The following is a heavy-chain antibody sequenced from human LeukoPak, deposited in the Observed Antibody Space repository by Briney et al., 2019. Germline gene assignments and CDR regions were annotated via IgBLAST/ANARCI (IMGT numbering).Heavy chain of an antibody. D-gene: IGHD2-2*01. Sequence: PGGSLRLSCAASGFTFSSYWMSWVRQAPGKGLEWVANIKQDGSEKYYVDSVKGRFTISRDNAKNSLYLQMNSLRAEDTAVYYCARDLGRPYADRVYWGQGTLVTVSS. CDR2: IKQDGSEK. CDR3: ARDLGRPYADRVY. J-gene: IGHJ4*02. CDR1: GFTFSSYW. V-gene: IGHV3-7*01.